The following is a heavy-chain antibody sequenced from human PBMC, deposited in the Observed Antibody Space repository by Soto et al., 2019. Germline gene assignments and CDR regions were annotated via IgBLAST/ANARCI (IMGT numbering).Heavy chain of an antibody. V-gene: IGHV4-34*01. CDR3: SGRWGRIFDY. CDR1: GGSFSGYY. Sequence: QVQLQQWGAGLLKPSETLSLTCAVYGGSFSGYYWSWIRQPPGQGLEWIGEINHSGSTNSNPSPKSRSPRSGDPAQNQVLLEVGFVAAADKALDYGSGRWGRIFDYWGQGTLVTVSS. J-gene: IGHJ4*02. D-gene: IGHD7-27*01. CDR2: INHSGST.